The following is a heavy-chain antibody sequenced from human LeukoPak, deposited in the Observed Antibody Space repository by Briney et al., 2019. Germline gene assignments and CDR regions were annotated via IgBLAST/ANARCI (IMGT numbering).Heavy chain of an antibody. CDR2: IYTSGST. V-gene: IGHV4-38-2*01. CDR3: ARYCGGDCYSCYFDY. Sequence: PSETLSLTCAVSGYSISSGYYWGWIRQPPGKGLEWIGRIYTSGSTNYNPSLKSRVTISVDTSKNQFSLKLSSVTAADTAVYYCARYCGGDCYSCYFDYWGQGTLVTVSS. CDR1: GYSISSGYY. D-gene: IGHD2-21*01. J-gene: IGHJ4*02.